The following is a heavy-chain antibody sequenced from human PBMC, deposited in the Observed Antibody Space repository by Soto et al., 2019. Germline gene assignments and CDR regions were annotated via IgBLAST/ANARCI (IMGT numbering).Heavy chain of an antibody. Sequence: ESGGGLVQPGGSLRLSCAASGFTFSSYALTWVRQAPGKGLEWVSSITGSGDYTRYTDSVKGRFTITRDNAKNTLFLQMKSLRADATAIYYCGKDPNGDYFGAFDFWGQGTMVTVSS. CDR1: GFTFSSYA. D-gene: IGHD4-17*01. CDR3: GKDPNGDYFGAFDF. J-gene: IGHJ3*01. V-gene: IGHV3-23*01. CDR2: ITGSGDYT.